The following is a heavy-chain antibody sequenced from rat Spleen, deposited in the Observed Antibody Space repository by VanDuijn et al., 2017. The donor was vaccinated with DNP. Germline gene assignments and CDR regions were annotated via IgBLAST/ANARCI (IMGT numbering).Heavy chain of an antibody. Sequence: EVQLVESGGGLVQPGRSLKLSCAASGFTFSHYYMAWVRQAPKKGLEWVATIDTSGGSTSYRDSVKGRFTISRDNAKNTLYLQMNSLRSEDTATYYCARGRTTPGYFDYWGQGVMVTVSS. CDR3: ARGRTTPGYFDY. J-gene: IGHJ2*01. V-gene: IGHV5-25*01. CDR2: IDTSGGST. CDR1: GFTFSHYY. D-gene: IGHD1-10*01.